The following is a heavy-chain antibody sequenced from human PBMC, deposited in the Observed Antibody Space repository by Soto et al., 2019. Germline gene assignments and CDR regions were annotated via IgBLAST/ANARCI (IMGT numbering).Heavy chain of an antibody. V-gene: IGHV3-23*01. D-gene: IGHD3-10*01. J-gene: IGHJ4*02. CDR3: AKALRITMVRGVSGTPH. CDR1: GFTFSSHA. Sequence: GGSLRLSCAASGFTFSSHAMSWVRQAPGKGLEWVSAISGSGGSTYYADSVKGRFTISRDNSKNTLYLQMNSLRAEDTAVYYCAKALRITMVRGVSGTPHWGQGTLVTVSS. CDR2: ISGSGGST.